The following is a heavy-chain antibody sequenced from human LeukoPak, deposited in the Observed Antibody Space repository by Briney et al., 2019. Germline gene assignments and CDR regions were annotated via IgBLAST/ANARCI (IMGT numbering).Heavy chain of an antibody. CDR1: GFTFSSYA. CDR2: VSGSGGST. D-gene: IGHD2-2*02. J-gene: IGHJ4*02. V-gene: IGHV3-23*01. CDR3: ARGGRYCSGITCYNAY. Sequence: SGRSLRLSCAASGFTFSSYAMSRVRQAPGKGLEWVSIVSGSGGSTYYADSVKGRFTISRDNSKNTLFLLLDSLRAEDTAVYYCARGGRYCSGITCYNAYWGQGTLVTVSS.